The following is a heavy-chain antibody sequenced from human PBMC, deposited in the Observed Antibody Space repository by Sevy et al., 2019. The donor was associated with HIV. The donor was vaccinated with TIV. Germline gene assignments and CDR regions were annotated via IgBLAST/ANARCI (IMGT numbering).Heavy chain of an antibody. V-gene: IGHV3-30*02. CDR3: AKVFGFGSGYDYAFDF. CDR2: ISFDEKNK. CDR1: GFTFTSYG. D-gene: IGHD5-12*01. Sequence: GGSLRLSCAASGFTFTSYGIHWVCQAPAKGLECVAKISFDEKNKYYARSVKGRLTISKDISKNTVFLEMNSLRPDDTGVYYCAKVFGFGSGYDYAFDFWGQGTMVTVSS. J-gene: IGHJ3*01.